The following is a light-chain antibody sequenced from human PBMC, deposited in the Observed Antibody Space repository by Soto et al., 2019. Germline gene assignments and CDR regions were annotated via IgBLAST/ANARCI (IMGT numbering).Light chain of an antibody. J-gene: IGKJ2*01. CDR2: AAS. CDR1: QSISKY. Sequence: DIQMTQSPSSLSASVGDRVTITCRASQSISKYLNWYQQKPGQAPNLLIYAASPLQSGVPSRFSRSVSGTDFSLTTSSLQPEDFATNYCQQSYSTPPDTFGQGTKLEIK. CDR3: QQSYSTPPDT. V-gene: IGKV1-39*01.